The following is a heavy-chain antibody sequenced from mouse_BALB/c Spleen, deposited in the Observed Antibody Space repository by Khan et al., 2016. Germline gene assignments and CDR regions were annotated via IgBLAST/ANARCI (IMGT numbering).Heavy chain of an antibody. V-gene: IGHV1-87*01. J-gene: IGHJ2*01. CDR3: ATGGGYGPFCD. CDR1: GYTFTSYW. D-gene: IGHD2-2*01. CDR2: IYRGDGDT. Sequence: QVRLQQSGAELARHGASVKLSCKASGYTFTSYWVQWVKQRPGQGLEWLGAIYRGDGDTRYTQKFKGKATLTADRSSSTAYMHLSSLASEDSAVYYCATGGGYGPFCDWGQGTTLPVSS.